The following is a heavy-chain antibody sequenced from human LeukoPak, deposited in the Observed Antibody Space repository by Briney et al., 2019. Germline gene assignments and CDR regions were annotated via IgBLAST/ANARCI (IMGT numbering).Heavy chain of an antibody. Sequence: PGGSLRLSCAASGFTFSSYWMSWVRQAPGKGLEWVANIKQDGSEKYYVDSVKGRFTISRDNSKNTLYLQMNSLRAEDTAVYYCAEDDDYGGNSGTADYWGQGTLVTVSS. D-gene: IGHD4-23*01. J-gene: IGHJ4*02. CDR3: AEDDDYGGNSGTADY. CDR2: IKQDGSEK. V-gene: IGHV3-7*01. CDR1: GFTFSSYW.